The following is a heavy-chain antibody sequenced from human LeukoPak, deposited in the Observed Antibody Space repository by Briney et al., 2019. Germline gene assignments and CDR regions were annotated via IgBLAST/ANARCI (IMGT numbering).Heavy chain of an antibody. D-gene: IGHD2-8*02. Sequence: GGSLRLSCAASGFIFSSYAMTWVRQAPGKGLEWVSSILAGVLTTHYADSVKGPFTISRDDSKNTLYLQMNSLRADDTAVYYWAKDWRCNGGICYPLDYWGQGTLVTVSS. CDR1: GFIFSSYA. CDR3: AKDWRCNGGICYPLDY. CDR2: ILAGVLTT. V-gene: IGHV3-23*01. J-gene: IGHJ4*02.